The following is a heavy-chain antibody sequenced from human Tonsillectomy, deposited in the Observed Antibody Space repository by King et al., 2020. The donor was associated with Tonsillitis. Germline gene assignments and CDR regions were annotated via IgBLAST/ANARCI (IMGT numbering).Heavy chain of an antibody. CDR2: INPSGGKT. D-gene: IGHD4-11*01. CDR3: ATSPATTPIDAFDI. V-gene: IGHV1-46*01. J-gene: IGHJ3*02. CDR1: AYSFSRDY. Sequence: QLVQSGAEVKKPGASVRVSCTASAYSFSRDYIHWVRQAPGQGPEWMGMINPSGGKTDYAQKFHGRVTLTRDTSTSTVYMELSSLRSDDTAIYYCATSPATTPIDAFDIWGQGTMVMVSS.